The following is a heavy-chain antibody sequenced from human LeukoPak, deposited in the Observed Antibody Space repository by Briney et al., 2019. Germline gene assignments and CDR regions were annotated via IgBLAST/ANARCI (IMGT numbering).Heavy chain of an antibody. V-gene: IGHV1-2*04. CDR2: INPNSGGT. Sequence: GASVKVSCKASGYTFTGYYMHWVRQAPGQGLEWMGWINPNSGGTNYAQKFQGWVTITRDTSISTAYMELSRLRSDDTAVYYCARSVAAAASAGYWGQGTLVTVSS. D-gene: IGHD6-13*01. J-gene: IGHJ4*02. CDR3: ARSVAAAASAGY. CDR1: GYTFTGYY.